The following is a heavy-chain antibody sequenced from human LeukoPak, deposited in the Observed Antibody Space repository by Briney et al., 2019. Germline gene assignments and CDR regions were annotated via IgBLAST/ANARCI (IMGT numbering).Heavy chain of an antibody. J-gene: IGHJ4*02. CDR1: GFIFSSYG. Sequence: GALLLSFAASGFIFSSYGMRWGRRAPGKGVEWEAVISYYGSNKYYADSVKGRFTISRDNSKNTLYLQMNSLRAEDTAVYYCASSGYDVHIDYWGQGTLVTVSS. CDR3: ASSGYDVHIDY. D-gene: IGHD5-12*01. CDR2: ISYYGSNK. V-gene: IGHV3-30*03.